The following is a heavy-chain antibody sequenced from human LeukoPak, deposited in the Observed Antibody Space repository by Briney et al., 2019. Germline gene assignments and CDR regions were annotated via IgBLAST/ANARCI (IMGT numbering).Heavy chain of an antibody. Sequence: GGSLTLSCAASGFTFSSYGMHWVRQAPGKGLEWVAVIWYGGGRKYYAESVKGRFTISRDSPKNTLYLQMNSLRAEDTAVYYCARDLGNVGYFLDYRGQGTLVTVSS. J-gene: IGHJ4*02. CDR2: IWYGGGRK. D-gene: IGHD3-22*01. V-gene: IGHV3-33*01. CDR3: ARDLGNVGYFLDY. CDR1: GFTFSSYG.